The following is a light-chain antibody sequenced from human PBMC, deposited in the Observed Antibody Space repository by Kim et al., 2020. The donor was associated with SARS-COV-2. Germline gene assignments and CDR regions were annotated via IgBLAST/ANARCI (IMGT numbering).Light chain of an antibody. CDR2: GAS. CDR1: QSVSNN. Sequence: SRGERVILSCRASQSVSNNLAWYQQRPGQAPRLLIYGASTRATDIPVRFTGSGSGTEFTLTISSLRSEDFAVYYCQQYSNWPPWTFGQGTKVDIK. CDR3: QQYSNWPPWT. J-gene: IGKJ1*01. V-gene: IGKV3-15*01.